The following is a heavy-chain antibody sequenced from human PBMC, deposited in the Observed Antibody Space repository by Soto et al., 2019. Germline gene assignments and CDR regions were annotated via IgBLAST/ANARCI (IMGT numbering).Heavy chain of an antibody. Sequence: SETLSLTCIVSGDSISSSSYYWGWIRQPPGKGLEWIGSIYYSGTTYYNPSLKSRVTISVDTSKNQFSLNLTSVTAADTAIFYCARQRYSSTSFGSWGQGTMVTVSS. D-gene: IGHD2-2*01. CDR3: ARQRYSSTSFGS. CDR2: IYYSGTT. J-gene: IGHJ4*02. CDR1: GDSISSSSYY. V-gene: IGHV4-39*01.